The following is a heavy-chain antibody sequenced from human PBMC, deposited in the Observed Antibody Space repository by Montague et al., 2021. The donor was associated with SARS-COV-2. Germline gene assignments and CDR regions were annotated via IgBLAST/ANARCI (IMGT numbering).Heavy chain of an antibody. CDR2: IYYSGST. CDR1: GGSISSSSYY. J-gene: IGHJ4*02. D-gene: IGHD1-26*01. Sequence: SETLSLTCTVSGGSISSSSYYWGWICQPPGKGLEWIGSIYYSGSTYYKPSLKSRVTISVDTSKNQFSLKLSSVTAADTAVYYCARQMTSWWELLYYFDYWGQGTLVTVSS. CDR3: ARQMTSWWELLYYFDY. V-gene: IGHV4-39*01.